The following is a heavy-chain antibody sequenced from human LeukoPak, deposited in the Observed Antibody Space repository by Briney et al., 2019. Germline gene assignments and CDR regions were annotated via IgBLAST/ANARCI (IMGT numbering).Heavy chain of an antibody. J-gene: IGHJ4*02. CDR1: GGSITNYY. CDR2: IYYSGST. Sequence: SGTLSLTCTVSGGSITNYYWSWIRQPPGKGLEWIGYIYYSGSTNYNPSLKSRVTMSVDTSKNQFSMKLNSVTAADTAVYYCARGPNRYSSGWYYFDNWGQGTLVTVSS. D-gene: IGHD6-19*01. V-gene: IGHV4-59*01. CDR3: ARGPNRYSSGWYYFDN.